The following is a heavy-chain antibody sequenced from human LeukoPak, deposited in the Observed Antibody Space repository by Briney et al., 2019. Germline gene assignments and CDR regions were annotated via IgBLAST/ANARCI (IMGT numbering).Heavy chain of an antibody. J-gene: IGHJ6*03. CDR2: IRYDGSNK. CDR1: GFTFSSYA. D-gene: IGHD3-10*01. Sequence: GGSLRLSCAASGFTFSSYAMSWVRQAPGKGLEWVAFIRYDGSNKYYADSVKGRFTISRDNSKNTLYLQMNSLRAEDTAVYYCAKDALWFGELPFPYYYYYYMDVWGKGTTVTVSS. CDR3: AKDALWFGELPFPYYYYYYMDV. V-gene: IGHV3-30*02.